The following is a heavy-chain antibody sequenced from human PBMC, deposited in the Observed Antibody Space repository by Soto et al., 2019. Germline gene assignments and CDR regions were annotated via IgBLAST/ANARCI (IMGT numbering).Heavy chain of an antibody. V-gene: IGHV1-3*01. J-gene: IGHJ3*02. Sequence: ASVKVSCKASGYTFTSYAMHWVRQAPGQRLEWIGWINAGNGNTKYSQKFQGRVTLTRDTSTSTVYMELSSLRSEDTALYYCSRESRVFDIWGQGTMVTVSS. CDR2: INAGNGNT. CDR3: SRESRVFDI. CDR1: GYTFTSYA.